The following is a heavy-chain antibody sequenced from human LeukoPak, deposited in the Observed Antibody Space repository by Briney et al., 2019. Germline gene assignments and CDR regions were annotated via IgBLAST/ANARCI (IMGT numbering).Heavy chain of an antibody. CDR2: INPNSGGT. CDR3: ARGSSIVTSTIDWFDP. V-gene: IGHV1-2*02. D-gene: IGHD6-6*01. CDR1: GYTFTGYY. J-gene: IGHJ5*02. Sequence: ASVKGSCNSSGYTFTGYYMHWVRQAPGQGLEWMGWINPNSGGTHYAQKFQGRVTMTRDTSINTAYMELSRLRSDDTAIYYCARGSSIVTSTIDWFDPWGQGALVAVSS.